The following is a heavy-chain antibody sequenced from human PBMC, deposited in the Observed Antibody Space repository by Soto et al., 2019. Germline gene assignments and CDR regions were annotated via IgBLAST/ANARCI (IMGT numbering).Heavy chain of an antibody. CDR3: ASNKREMATIDY. CDR2: INHSGST. Sequence: SETLSLTCAVYGGSFSGYYWSWIRQPPGKGLEWIGEINHSGSTNYNPSLKSRVTISVDTSKNQFSLKLSSVTAADTAVYYCASNKREMATIDYWGQGTLVTVSS. CDR1: GGSFSGYY. J-gene: IGHJ4*02. D-gene: IGHD5-12*01. V-gene: IGHV4-34*01.